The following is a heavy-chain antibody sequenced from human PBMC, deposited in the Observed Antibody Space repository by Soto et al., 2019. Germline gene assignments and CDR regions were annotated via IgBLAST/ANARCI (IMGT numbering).Heavy chain of an antibody. CDR1: GDTFNKYT. CDR3: AGVAPSYYNMDV. Sequence: QVQLVQSGAEVKKPGSSVKVSCKASGDTFNKYTIGWVRQAPGQGLEWMGRVIPDLGKANYEQKFQGRVTITADKSTSTAYMELSSLRSDDTAVYFCAGVAPSYYNMDVWGKGTTVTVSS. V-gene: IGHV1-69*08. CDR2: VIPDLGKA. J-gene: IGHJ6*03.